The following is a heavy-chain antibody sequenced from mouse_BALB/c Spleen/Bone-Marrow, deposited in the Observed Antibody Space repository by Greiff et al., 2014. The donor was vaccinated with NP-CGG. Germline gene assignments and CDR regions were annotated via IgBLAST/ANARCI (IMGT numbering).Heavy chain of an antibody. CDR2: INPDSRTI. CDR3: ARGNYYGHLDY. D-gene: IGHD2-1*01. J-gene: IGHJ2*01. V-gene: IGHV4-1*02. Sequence: EVQLQQSGGGLVQPGGSLKLSCAASGFDFSRYWMSWVRQAPRKGLQWIGEINPDSRTINYTPSLKDKFIISRDNAKNTLYLQMSKVRSEDTALYYCARGNYYGHLDYWGQGTTLTVSS. CDR1: GFDFSRYW.